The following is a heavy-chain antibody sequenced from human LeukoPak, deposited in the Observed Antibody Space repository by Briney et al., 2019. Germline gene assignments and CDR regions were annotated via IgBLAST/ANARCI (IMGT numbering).Heavy chain of an antibody. CDR2: IYYSGST. J-gene: IGHJ4*02. V-gene: IGHV4-39*07. CDR3: ARDRSSWYY. D-gene: IGHD6-13*01. CDR1: GGSISSSSYY. Sequence: SETLSLTCTVSGGSISSSSYYWGWIRQPPGKGLEWIGSIYYSGSTYYNPSLKSRVTISVDTSKNQFSLKLSSVTAADTAVYYCARDRSSWYYWGQGTLVTVSS.